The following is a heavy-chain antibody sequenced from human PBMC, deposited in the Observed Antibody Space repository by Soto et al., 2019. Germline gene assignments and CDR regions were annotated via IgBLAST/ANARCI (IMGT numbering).Heavy chain of an antibody. CDR3: ARHRGSAWLFDS. CDR1: GFTFTTYS. D-gene: IGHD6-19*01. V-gene: IGHV3-48*02. Sequence: EVKLVESGGGLVQPGGSLRLSCAASGFTFTTYSMNWFRQAPGKGLEWISHISTTTVTTYYADSVKGRFTISRDNDPVSIFLHMNNLTDEDTAVYYCARHRGSAWLFDSWGQGTLGTVSS. J-gene: IGHJ4*02. CDR2: ISTTTVTT.